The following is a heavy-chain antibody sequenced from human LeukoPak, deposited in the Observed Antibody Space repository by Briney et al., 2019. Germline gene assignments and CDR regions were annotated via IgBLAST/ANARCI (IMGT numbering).Heavy chain of an antibody. D-gene: IGHD6-6*01. CDR2: TSGSGGST. J-gene: IGHJ4*02. CDR1: GFTFSSYE. CDR3: ARTLIEYSVSSCYFDY. Sequence: GGSLRLSCAASGFTFSSYEMNWVRQAPGKGLEWVSATSGSGGSTYYADSVKGRFTISRDNSKNTLYLQMNSLRAEDTAVYYCARTLIEYSVSSCYFDYWGQGTLVTVSS. V-gene: IGHV3-23*01.